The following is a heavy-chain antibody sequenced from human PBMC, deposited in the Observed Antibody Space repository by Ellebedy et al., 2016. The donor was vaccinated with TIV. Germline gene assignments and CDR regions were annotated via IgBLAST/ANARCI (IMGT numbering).Heavy chain of an antibody. Sequence: GESLKISXAASGFTFSSHAMNWVRQAPGKGLEWVSGVSGSGDNTYYADSVKGRFTISRDNSKNTLYLQMNSLRAEDTAVYFCAKDQASGEYDYGWGTFDIWGQGTVVTVSS. CDR2: VSGSGDNT. V-gene: IGHV3-23*01. D-gene: IGHD3-10*01. CDR1: GFTFSSHA. CDR3: AKDQASGEYDYGWGTFDI. J-gene: IGHJ3*02.